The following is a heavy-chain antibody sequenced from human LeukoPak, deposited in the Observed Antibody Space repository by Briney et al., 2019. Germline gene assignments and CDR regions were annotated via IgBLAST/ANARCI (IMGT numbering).Heavy chain of an antibody. J-gene: IGHJ5*02. CDR3: ARAGPFFRRFDP. D-gene: IGHD2/OR15-2a*01. V-gene: IGHV4-34*01. CDR2: INHSGST. Sequence: TSETLSLTCAVYGGSFSGYYWSWIRQPPGKGLEWIGEINHSGSTNYNPSLKSRVTISVDTSKNQFSLKLSSVTAADTAVYYCARAGPFFRRFDPWGQGTLVTVSS. CDR1: GGSFSGYY.